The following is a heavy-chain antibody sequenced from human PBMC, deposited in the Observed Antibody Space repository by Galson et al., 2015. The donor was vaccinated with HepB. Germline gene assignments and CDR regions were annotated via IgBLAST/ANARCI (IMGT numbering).Heavy chain of an antibody. CDR1: GSTFSSYA. J-gene: IGHJ4*02. Sequence: SLRLSCAASGSTFSSYAMHWVRQAPGKGLEWVAVISYDGSNKYYADSVKGRFTISRDNSKNTLYLQMNSLRAEDTAVYYCARDAKIAAAGIPSYFDYWGQGTLVTVSS. D-gene: IGHD6-13*01. CDR3: ARDAKIAAAGIPSYFDY. V-gene: IGHV3-30-3*01. CDR2: ISYDGSNK.